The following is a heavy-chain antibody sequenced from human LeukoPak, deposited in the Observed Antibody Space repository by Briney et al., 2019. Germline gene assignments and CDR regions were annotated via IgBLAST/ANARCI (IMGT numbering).Heavy chain of an antibody. D-gene: IGHD2-8*01. Sequence: GASVKVSCKASGYTFTGYYMHWVRQAPGQGLEWMGWINPNSGGTNYAQKFQGRVTMTRDTSISTAYMELSRLRSDEKAVYYCAREDLDIVPMVYAIQEYLGQGTLVNGSS. V-gene: IGHV1-2*02. J-gene: IGHJ4*02. CDR3: AREDLDIVPMVYAIQEY. CDR1: GYTFTGYY. CDR2: INPNSGGT.